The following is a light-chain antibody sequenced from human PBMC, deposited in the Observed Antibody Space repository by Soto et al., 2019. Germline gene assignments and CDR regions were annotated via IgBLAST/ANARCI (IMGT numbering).Light chain of an antibody. V-gene: IGKV3-20*01. CDR1: QTVHSCF. CDR2: GAS. CDR3: QHYGRSSWT. J-gene: IGKJ1*01. Sequence: DIDLTQSPATLSLSPGERVTLSCRASQTVHSCFVAWYQQKPGQAPRLLIYGASTRATGVPDRFSGSGSGTYFTLTISSLEPEYFAVYFCQHYGRSSWTFGQGTKVEIK.